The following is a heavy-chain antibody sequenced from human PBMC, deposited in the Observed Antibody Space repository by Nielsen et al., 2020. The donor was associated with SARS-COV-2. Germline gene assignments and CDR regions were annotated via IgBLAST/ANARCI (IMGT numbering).Heavy chain of an antibody. Sequence: WIRQPPGKGLEWIGYIYYSGSTNYNPSLKSRVTISVDTSKNQFSLKLSSVTAADTAVYYCARRCFRGGSGWSGPSCLDYWGQGTLVTV. CDR2: IYYSGST. V-gene: IGHV4-59*12. D-gene: IGHD6-19*01. J-gene: IGHJ4*02. CDR3: ARRCFRGGSGWSGPSCLDY.